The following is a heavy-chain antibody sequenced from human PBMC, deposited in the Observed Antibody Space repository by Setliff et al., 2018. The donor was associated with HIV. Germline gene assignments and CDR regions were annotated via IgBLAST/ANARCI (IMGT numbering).Heavy chain of an antibody. CDR2: IRYDGSDK. CDR1: GFTFSSYG. CDR3: ASAGAWQRNALDI. V-gene: IGHV3-30*02. D-gene: IGHD5-12*01. J-gene: IGHJ3*02. Sequence: GGSLRLSCAASGFTFSSYGMHWVRQAPGKGLEWVAFIRYDGSDKYFADSVKGRFTISRDNSKNTVYLQMNSLRSEDTAVYYCASAGAWQRNALDIWGQGTMVTVSS.